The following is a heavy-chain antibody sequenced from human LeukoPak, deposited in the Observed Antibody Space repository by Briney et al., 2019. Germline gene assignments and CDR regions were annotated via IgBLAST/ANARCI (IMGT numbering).Heavy chain of an antibody. CDR3: ARDPGAGPFDY. V-gene: IGHV3-30-3*01. D-gene: IGHD1-26*01. Sequence: GRSLRLSCSASGFVFSDYPLHWIRQSPGKGLEWVAVISYDGSNKYYADSVKGRFTISRDNSKNTLYLQMNSLRAEDTAVYYCARDPGAGPFDYWGQGTLVTVSS. CDR2: ISYDGSNK. J-gene: IGHJ4*02. CDR1: GFVFSDYP.